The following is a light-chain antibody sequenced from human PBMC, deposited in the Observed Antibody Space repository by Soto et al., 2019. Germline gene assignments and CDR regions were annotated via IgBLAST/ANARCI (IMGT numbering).Light chain of an antibody. CDR1: RGVGSNF. CDR2: GAS. CDR3: QQYGSSPPLT. V-gene: IGKV3-20*01. J-gene: IGKJ4*01. Sequence: EIVLTQSPGTLSLSPGGRATLSCRASRGVGSNFLAWYQQKPGQAPRLLIYGASSRANGIPDRFSGSGSGTDFTLTISRLEPEDFAVYYCQQYGSSPPLTFGGGTKVEIK.